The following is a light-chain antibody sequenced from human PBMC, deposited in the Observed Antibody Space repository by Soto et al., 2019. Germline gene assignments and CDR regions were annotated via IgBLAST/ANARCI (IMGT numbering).Light chain of an antibody. CDR3: TSYRSSSTLAV. CDR2: EVN. Sequence: QSALTQPASVSGSPGQSITISCTGTSSDVGGYNYVSWYQQYPGKAPKLIIYEVNKRPSGVSNRFSGSKSGNTASLTISGLXADDESDYYCTSYRSSSTLAVFGTGTRSPS. CDR1: SSDVGGYNY. V-gene: IGLV2-14*01. J-gene: IGLJ1*01.